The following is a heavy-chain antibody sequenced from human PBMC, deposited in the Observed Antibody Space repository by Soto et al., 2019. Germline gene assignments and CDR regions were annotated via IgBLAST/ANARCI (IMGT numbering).Heavy chain of an antibody. V-gene: IGHV3-23*01. D-gene: IGHD6-19*01. CDR1: GFTFSSYA. Sequence: EVQLLESGGGLVQPGGSLRLSCAASGFTFSSYAMSWVRQAPGKGVEWVSAISGSGGSTYYADSVKGRFTISRDNSKNTLYLQMNSRRAEDTAVYSCAKDQLSGWFHWGQGTLVTVSS. CDR2: ISGSGGST. CDR3: AKDQLSGWFH. J-gene: IGHJ4*02.